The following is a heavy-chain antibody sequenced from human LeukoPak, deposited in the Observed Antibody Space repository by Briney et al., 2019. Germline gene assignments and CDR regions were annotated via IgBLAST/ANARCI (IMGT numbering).Heavy chain of an antibody. V-gene: IGHV3-21*06. D-gene: IGHD3-16*01. CDR3: ARVRDGLGEY. CDR2: IGSSSNYI. Sequence: GGSLRLSCAASGFTFSSYNIKWVRQAPGKGLEWVSSIGSSSNYIYYADSVKGRFTISRDNAKNSLYLQMNSLRAEDTAVYYCARVRDGLGEYWGQGTLVTVSS. CDR1: GFTFSSYN. J-gene: IGHJ4*02.